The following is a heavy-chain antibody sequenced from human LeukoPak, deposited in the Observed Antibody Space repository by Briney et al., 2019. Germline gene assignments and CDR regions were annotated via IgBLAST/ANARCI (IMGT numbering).Heavy chain of an antibody. D-gene: IGHD1-20*01. Sequence: ASVKVSCKASGYTFTSYGISWVRQAPGQGLEWMGWISAYNGNTNYAQKLQGRVTTTEDTSTDTAYMELSSLRSDDTAVYYCTTRITGTTSYWFDPWGQGTLVTVSS. V-gene: IGHV1-18*01. CDR3: TTRITGTTSYWFDP. CDR1: GYTFTSYG. CDR2: ISAYNGNT. J-gene: IGHJ5*02.